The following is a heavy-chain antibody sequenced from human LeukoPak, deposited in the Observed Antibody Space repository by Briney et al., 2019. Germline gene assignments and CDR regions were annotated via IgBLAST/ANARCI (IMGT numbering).Heavy chain of an antibody. Sequence: ASVKVSCKASGYTFTSYYMHWVRQAPGQGLEWMGIINPSGGSTSYAQKFQGRVTMTRDMSTSTVYMELSSLRFEDTAVYYCARSQAPGYSYGQFDYWGQGTLVTVSS. J-gene: IGHJ4*02. V-gene: IGHV1-46*01. D-gene: IGHD5-18*01. CDR2: INPSGGST. CDR3: ARSQAPGYSYGQFDY. CDR1: GYTFTSYY.